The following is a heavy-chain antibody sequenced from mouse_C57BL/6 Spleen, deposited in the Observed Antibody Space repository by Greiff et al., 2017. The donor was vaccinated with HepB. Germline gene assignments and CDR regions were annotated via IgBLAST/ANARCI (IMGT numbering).Heavy chain of an antibody. CDR1: GYAFTNYL. J-gene: IGHJ4*01. D-gene: IGHD2-1*01. Sequence: QVQLQQSGAELVRPGTSVKVSCKASGYAFTNYLIEWVKQRPGQGLEWIGVINPGSGGTNYNEKFKGKATLTADKSSSTAYMQLSSLTSEDSAVYFCARGGDLLLRDYWGQGTSVTVSS. CDR3: ARGGDLLLRDY. CDR2: INPGSGGT. V-gene: IGHV1-54*01.